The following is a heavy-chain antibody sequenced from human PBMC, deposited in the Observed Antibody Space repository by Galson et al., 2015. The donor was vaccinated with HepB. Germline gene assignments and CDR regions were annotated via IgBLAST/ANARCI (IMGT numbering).Heavy chain of an antibody. CDR1: GFTFSSYS. CDR3: ARDLDSSGWYGGDY. Sequence: SLRLSCAASGFTFSSYSMNWVRQAPGKGLEWVSSISSSSSYIYYADSVKGRFTISRDNAKNSLYLQMNSLRAEDTAVYYCARDLDSSGWYGGDYWGQGTLVTVSS. D-gene: IGHD6-19*01. J-gene: IGHJ4*02. V-gene: IGHV3-21*01. CDR2: ISSSSSYI.